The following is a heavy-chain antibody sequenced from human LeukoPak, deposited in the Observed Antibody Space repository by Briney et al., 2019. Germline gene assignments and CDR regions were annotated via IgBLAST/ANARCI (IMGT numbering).Heavy chain of an antibody. D-gene: IGHD6-13*01. V-gene: IGHV3-7*01. J-gene: IGHJ4*02. CDR2: IKQDGSEK. Sequence: GGSLRLSCAASGFTFSSYWMSWVRQAPGKGLEWVANIKQDGSEKYCVDSVKGRFTISRDNAKNSLYLQMNSLRAEDTAVYYCAREAAAGTRDYWGQGTLVTVSS. CDR1: GFTFSSYW. CDR3: AREAAAGTRDY.